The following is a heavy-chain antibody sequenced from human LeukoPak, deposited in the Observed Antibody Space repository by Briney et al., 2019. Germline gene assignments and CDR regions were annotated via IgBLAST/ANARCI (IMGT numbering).Heavy chain of an antibody. D-gene: IGHD1-7*01. V-gene: IGHV4-61*08. CDR3: ARDNWNYGSSMDV. CDR1: GGPISSVGYY. CDR2: IYYSGST. J-gene: IGHJ6*02. Sequence: PSDTLSLTCTVSGGPISSVGYYWSWIRQHPGKGLEWIGYIYYSGSTNYNPSLKSRVTISVDTSKNQFSLKLSSVTAADTAVYYCARDNWNYGSSMDVWGQGTTVTVSS.